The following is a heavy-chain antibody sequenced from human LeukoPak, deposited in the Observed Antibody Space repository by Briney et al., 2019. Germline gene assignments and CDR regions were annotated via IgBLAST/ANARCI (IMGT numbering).Heavy chain of an antibody. D-gene: IGHD3-10*01. CDR1: GYTFTGYY. J-gene: IGHJ6*02. Sequence: ASVKVSCKASGYTFTGYYMHWVRQAPGQGLEWMGWINPNSGGTNYAQKFQGRVTMTRDTSISTAYMELSRLRSDDTAVYYCASPVLWFGEVVGNPGPPPLLPVWDQGTTITVSS. CDR2: INPNSGGT. V-gene: IGHV1-2*02. CDR3: ASPVLWFGEVVGNPGPPPLLPV.